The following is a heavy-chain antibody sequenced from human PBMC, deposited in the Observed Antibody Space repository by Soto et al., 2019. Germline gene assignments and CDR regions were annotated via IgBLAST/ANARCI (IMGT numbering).Heavy chain of an antibody. CDR2: INPILTMS. CDR1: GDNFTFYS. CDR3: ATSYGSGYRAFDY. Sequence: QVQLVQSGAEVKKPGSSVRVSCKTSGDNFTFYSINWVRQAPGLGLEWMGRINPILTMSNYAQRFQGRVTMTADKSTRTAYMELSSLRSEDTAMYYCATSYGSGYRAFDYWGQRALVTVSS. D-gene: IGHD3-10*01. J-gene: IGHJ4*02. V-gene: IGHV1-69*02.